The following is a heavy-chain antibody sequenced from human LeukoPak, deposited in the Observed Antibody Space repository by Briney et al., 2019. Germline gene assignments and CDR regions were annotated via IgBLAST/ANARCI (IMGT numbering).Heavy chain of an antibody. CDR1: GFTFGTYS. Sequence: GGSLRLSCAASGFTFGTYSMNWVRQAPGKGLEWVSSISSSSSYIYYADSVKGRFTISRDNAKNSLFLQMNSLRDEDTAVYYCARDNTDVAKSVDQWGQGTLVTVSS. V-gene: IGHV3-21*01. D-gene: IGHD5-12*01. CDR3: ARDNTDVAKSVDQ. J-gene: IGHJ4*02. CDR2: ISSSSSYI.